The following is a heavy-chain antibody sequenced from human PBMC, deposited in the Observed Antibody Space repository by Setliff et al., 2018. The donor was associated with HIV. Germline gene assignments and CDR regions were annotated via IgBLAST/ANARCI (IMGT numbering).Heavy chain of an antibody. CDR1: GFTLRSYD. D-gene: IGHD5-18*01. J-gene: IGHJ6*03. Sequence: GESLKLSCVVSGFTLRSYDMYWVRQAPGKGLEWVSGLGVRADTYYTGSVKGRFAISRESAKNSLYLQMSNLRPEDTGVYYCLRGSIQVPGLDHMDVCGKGTTVTVSS. V-gene: IGHV3-13*01. CDR3: LRGSIQVPGLDHMDV. CDR2: LGVRADT.